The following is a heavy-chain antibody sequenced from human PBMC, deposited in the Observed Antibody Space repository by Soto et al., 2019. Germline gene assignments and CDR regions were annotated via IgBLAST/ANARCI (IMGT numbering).Heavy chain of an antibody. D-gene: IGHD3-16*02. V-gene: IGHV3-23*01. Sequence: GGSLRLSCAASGFTFSSYAMSWVRQAPGKGLEWVSAISGSGGSTYYADSVKGRFTISRDKSKNTLYLQMNSLRAEDTAVYYCAKDLPALTFGGVIAPIDYWGQGTLVTVSS. CDR2: ISGSGGST. J-gene: IGHJ4*02. CDR3: AKDLPALTFGGVIAPIDY. CDR1: GFTFSSYA.